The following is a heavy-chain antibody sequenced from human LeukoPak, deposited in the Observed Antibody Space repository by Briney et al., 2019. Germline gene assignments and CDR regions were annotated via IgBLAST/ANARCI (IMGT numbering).Heavy chain of an antibody. CDR3: ARSYDSGGVFDY. CDR2: INPSGGST. V-gene: IGHV1-46*01. CDR1: GYTFTSVY. Sequence: ASVKVSCKATGYTFTSVYMHWVRQAPGQGLEWMGIINPSGGSTSYTQKFQGRVTMTRDTSTSTFYMELSSLRSDDTAVYYCARSYDSGGVFDYWGQGTLVTVSS. J-gene: IGHJ4*02. D-gene: IGHD3-22*01.